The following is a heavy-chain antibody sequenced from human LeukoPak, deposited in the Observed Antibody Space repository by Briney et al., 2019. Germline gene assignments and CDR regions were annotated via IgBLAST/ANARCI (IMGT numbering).Heavy chain of an antibody. Sequence: GGSLRLSCAASGFTFSSYGIHWVRQAPGKGLEWVAFIRYDGSNKYYADSVKGRFTISRDYSKNTLYLQMNGLRADDTAVYYCAKDLRSADTYGQDFDYGGQGTLVTVSS. D-gene: IGHD5-18*01. CDR3: AKDLRSADTYGQDFDY. CDR2: IRYDGSNK. J-gene: IGHJ4*02. V-gene: IGHV3-30*02. CDR1: GFTFSSYG.